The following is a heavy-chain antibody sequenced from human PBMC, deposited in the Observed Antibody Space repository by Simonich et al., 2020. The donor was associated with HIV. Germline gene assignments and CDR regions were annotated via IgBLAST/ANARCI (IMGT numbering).Heavy chain of an antibody. J-gene: IGHJ4*02. CDR3: ARGRSPPRTGVLDS. D-gene: IGHD7-27*01. CDR2: INHIGSA. CDR1: GGSFNGYY. V-gene: IGHV4-34*01. Sequence: QVQLQQWGAGLLKPSETLSLTCAVDGGSFNGYYWSWIRQSPERGLQWIGEINHIGSANSNPALMGRVTISVDTSKNQFSLKMRSLIAADTAVYYCARGRSPPRTGVLDSWGQGTQVIVSS.